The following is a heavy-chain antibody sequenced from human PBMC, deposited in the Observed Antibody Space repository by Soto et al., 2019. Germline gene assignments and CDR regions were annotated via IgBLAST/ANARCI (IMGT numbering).Heavy chain of an antibody. Sequence: EASVKVSCKAAGYTFKNYAMHWVRQAPGQGLEWMGWINGGNGNTKYSQKFQGRLTVTRDTSAATVYMELSSLTSGDTAVYYCARELLRRFGVDRLDSWGQGTLVTVSS. D-gene: IGHD3-3*01. CDR1: GYTFKNYA. J-gene: IGHJ4*02. CDR2: INGGNGNT. CDR3: ARELLRRFGVDRLDS. V-gene: IGHV1-3*01.